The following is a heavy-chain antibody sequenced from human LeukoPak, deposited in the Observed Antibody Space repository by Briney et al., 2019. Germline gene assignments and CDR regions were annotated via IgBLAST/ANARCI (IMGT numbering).Heavy chain of an antibody. V-gene: IGHV4-39*07. J-gene: IGHJ4*02. Sequence: PSETLSLTCTVSGGSISSSSYYWGWIRQPPGKGLEWIGSIYYSGSTYYNPSPKSRVTISVDTSKNQFSLKLSSVTAADTAVYYCFGCQYVRGVRLDYWGQGTLVTVSS. CDR1: GGSISSSSYY. CDR2: IYYSGST. CDR3: FGCQYVRGVRLDY. D-gene: IGHD3-10*01.